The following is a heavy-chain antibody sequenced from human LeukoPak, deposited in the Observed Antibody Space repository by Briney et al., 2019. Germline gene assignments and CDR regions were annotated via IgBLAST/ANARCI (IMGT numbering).Heavy chain of an antibody. J-gene: IGHJ5*02. CDR3: ARDRDSSSWYEGGDWFDP. V-gene: IGHV4-39*07. D-gene: IGHD6-13*01. CDR2: IYYSGST. CDR1: GGSISSSSYY. Sequence: SKTLSLTCTVSGGSISSSSYYWGWIRQPPGKGLEWIGSIYYSGSTYYNPSLKSRVTISVDTSKNQFSLKLSSVTAADTAVYYCARDRDSSSWYEGGDWFDPWGQGTLVTVSS.